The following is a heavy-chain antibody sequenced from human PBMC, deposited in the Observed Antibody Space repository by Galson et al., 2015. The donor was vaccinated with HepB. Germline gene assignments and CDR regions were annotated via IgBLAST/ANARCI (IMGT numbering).Heavy chain of an antibody. CDR1: GFSLSTSGMC. Sequence: PALVKPTQTLTLTCTFSGFSLSTSGMCVSWIRQPPGKALEWLARIDWDDDKYYSTSLKTRLTISKDTSKNQVVLTMTNMDPVDTATYYCARIISLSSWAPHFDYWGQGTLVTVSS. CDR2: IDWDDDK. V-gene: IGHV2-70*11. J-gene: IGHJ4*02. CDR3: ARIISLSSWAPHFDY. D-gene: IGHD6-13*01.